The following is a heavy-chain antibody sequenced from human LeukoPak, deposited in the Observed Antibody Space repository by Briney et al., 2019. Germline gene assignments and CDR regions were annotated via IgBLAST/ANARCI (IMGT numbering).Heavy chain of an antibody. D-gene: IGHD6-19*01. CDR2: ISYDGSNK. Sequence: GGSLRLSCAASGFTFGSYAMQWVRQAPGKGLEWVAVISYDGSNKYYADSVKGRFTISRDNSKNTLYLQMNSLRDEDTAVYYCARSVAVAGTFDYWGQGTLVTVSS. CDR1: GFTFGSYA. CDR3: ARSVAVAGTFDY. V-gene: IGHV3-30*04. J-gene: IGHJ4*02.